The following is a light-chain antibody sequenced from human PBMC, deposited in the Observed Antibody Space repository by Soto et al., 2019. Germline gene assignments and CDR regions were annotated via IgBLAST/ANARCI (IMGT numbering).Light chain of an antibody. V-gene: IGKV2-24*01. CDR3: MQATQSSWT. CDR2: NVS. CDR1: QSPVHNDGSTY. J-gene: IGKJ1*01. Sequence: DIVMTQTPLSSPVTLGQAASISCRSSQSPVHNDGSTYLSWFQQRPGQPPRLLIYNVSDRFSGVPDRFSGSGAGTDFTLPISRVEAQDVGVYYCMQATQSSWTFGQGTKVDIK.